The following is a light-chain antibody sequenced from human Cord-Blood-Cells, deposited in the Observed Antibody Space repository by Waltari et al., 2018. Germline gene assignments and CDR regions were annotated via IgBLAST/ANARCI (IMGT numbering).Light chain of an antibody. CDR3: QQRSNWPPLT. J-gene: IGKJ4*01. CDR2: DAS. V-gene: IGKV3-11*01. Sequence: ELVLTQSPATLSLSPGERATHSCRASQSVSSYLAWYQQKPGQAPRLLIYDASNRATGIPARFSGSGSGTDFTLTISSLEREDFAVYYCQQRSNWPPLTFGGGTKVEIK. CDR1: QSVSSY.